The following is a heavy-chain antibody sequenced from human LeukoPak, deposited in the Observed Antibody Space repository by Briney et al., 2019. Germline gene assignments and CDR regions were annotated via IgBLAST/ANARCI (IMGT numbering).Heavy chain of an antibody. CDR3: AKDQAPSGILHYYYYGMDV. CDR2: TSSSIGST. Sequence: GGSLRLSCAASGFTLSSYAMSSVRQAPGKGLEWVSDTSSSIGSTYYANSVKGRFTISRDNSKNTLYLQMNSLRAEDTAVYYCAKDQAPSGILHYYYYGMDVWGQGTTVTVSS. J-gene: IGHJ6*02. CDR1: GFTLSSYA. V-gene: IGHV3-23*01. D-gene: IGHD3-10*01.